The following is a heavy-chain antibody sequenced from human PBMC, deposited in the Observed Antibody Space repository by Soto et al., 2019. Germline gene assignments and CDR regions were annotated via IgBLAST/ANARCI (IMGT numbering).Heavy chain of an antibody. D-gene: IGHD5-12*01. CDR1: GCSISSSSYY. J-gene: IGHJ4*02. CDR3: ARGLGATENTLGY. CDR2: IYYSGST. Sequence: PSETLSLTCTVSGCSISSSSYYWCWILQPPGKGLGWIGSIYYSGSTYYNPSLKSRVTISVDTSKNQFSLKLSSVTAADTAVYYCARGLGATENTLGYWGQGTLVTVSS. V-gene: IGHV4-39*01.